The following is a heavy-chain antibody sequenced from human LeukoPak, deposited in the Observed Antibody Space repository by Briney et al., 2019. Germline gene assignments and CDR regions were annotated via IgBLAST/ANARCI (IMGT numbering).Heavy chain of an antibody. CDR1: GYTFDDYG. CDR3: ARDKSNYFFDY. CDR2: INWNGGNT. V-gene: IGHV3-20*04. D-gene: IGHD4-11*01. Sequence: GGSLRLSCAASGYTFDDYGMYWVHQAPGKGLEWVSGINWNGGNTDYADSVKGRFTISRENAKKSLYLQMNSLRAEDTALYYCARDKSNYFFDYWGQGTLVTVSS. J-gene: IGHJ4*02.